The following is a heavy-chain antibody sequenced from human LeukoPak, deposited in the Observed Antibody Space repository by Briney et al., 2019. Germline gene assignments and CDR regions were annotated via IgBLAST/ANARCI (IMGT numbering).Heavy chain of an antibody. J-gene: IGHJ4*02. CDR1: GLTFSRHR. V-gene: IGHV3-21*01. Sequence: GGSLRLSCAASGLTFSRHRMNWVRQAAGEGLEWVSSISSSSSYISYPHSVKGRFTITRDNAKNSLYLQMHSLRAEDTAVYYCASGIGSGSSGYWGQGTQLTVSS. D-gene: IGHD1-26*01. CDR2: ISSSSSYI. CDR3: ASGIGSGSSGY.